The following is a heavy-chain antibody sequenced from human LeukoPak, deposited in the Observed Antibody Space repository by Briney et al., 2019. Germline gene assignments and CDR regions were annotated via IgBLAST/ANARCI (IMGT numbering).Heavy chain of an antibody. Sequence: SETLSLTCAVSGGSISSSNWWSWVRQPPGKGLEWIGEIYHSGSTNYNPSLKSRVTISVDTSKNQFSLKLNSVTAADTAVYYCAGTMESGSFSTFDYWGQGTLVTVSS. CDR3: AGTMESGSFSTFDY. CDR2: IYHSGST. J-gene: IGHJ4*02. D-gene: IGHD1-26*01. V-gene: IGHV4-4*02. CDR1: GGSISSSNW.